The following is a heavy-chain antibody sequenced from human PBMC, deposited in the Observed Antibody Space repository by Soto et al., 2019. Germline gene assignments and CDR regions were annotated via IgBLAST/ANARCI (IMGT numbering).Heavy chain of an antibody. D-gene: IGHD6-19*01. V-gene: IGHV3-73*01. J-gene: IGHJ3*02. CDR3: ATDRGWLVLSDAFDI. CDR2: IKSKTNGETT. CDR1: GFTFSGSA. Sequence: GGSLRLSCAASGFTFSGSAMHWVRQASGKGLEWVGRIKSKTNGETTEYAASVKGRFTISRDDSKNTLYLQMNSLKTEDTAVYYCATDRGWLVLSDAFDIWGQGTMVTVSS.